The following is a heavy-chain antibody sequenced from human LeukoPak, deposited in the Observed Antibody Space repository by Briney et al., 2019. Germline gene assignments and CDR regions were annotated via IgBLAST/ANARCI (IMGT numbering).Heavy chain of an antibody. Sequence: PSETLSLTCTVSGGSISSYYWSWIRQSPGKGLEWIGYSYRSGNTNYNPSLKSRVTISVDTSKNQFSLKLSSVTAADTAVYYCVASPRGSWYYFDYWGQGTLVTVSS. J-gene: IGHJ4*02. CDR1: GGSISSYY. V-gene: IGHV4-59*01. CDR2: SYRSGNT. D-gene: IGHD5-12*01. CDR3: VASPRGSWYYFDY.